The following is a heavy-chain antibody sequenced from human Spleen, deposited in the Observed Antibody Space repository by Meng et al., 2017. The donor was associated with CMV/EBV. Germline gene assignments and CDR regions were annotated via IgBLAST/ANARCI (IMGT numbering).Heavy chain of an antibody. CDR3: ARVGNYYGLGSYNNWFDA. CDR1: GGSISSYY. CDR2: IYYSGST. D-gene: IGHD3-10*01. J-gene: IGHJ5*02. Sequence: SETLSLTCTVSGGSISSYYWSWIRQPPGKGLEWIGYIYYSGSTNYNPSLKSRVTISVDTSKNQFSLKLSSLNAADTAVYYCARVGNYYGLGSYNNWFDAWGQGTLVTVSS. V-gene: IGHV4-59*08.